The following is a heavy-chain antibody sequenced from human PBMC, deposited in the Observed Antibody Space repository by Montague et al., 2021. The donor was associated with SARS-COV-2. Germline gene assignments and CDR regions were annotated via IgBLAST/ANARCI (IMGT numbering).Heavy chain of an antibody. CDR3: SRNAYNHYGLDV. Sequence: SETLSLTCSVSGCSLSTYYWSWIRQPPGKGLEWIGYIDDSGRTRYNPSPRRRATISLDLSKNQFSLDLNSVTAADTAAYYCSRNAYNHYGLDVWGQGTTVTVSS. J-gene: IGHJ6*02. CDR2: IDDSGRT. CDR1: GCSLSTYY. V-gene: IGHV4-59*08.